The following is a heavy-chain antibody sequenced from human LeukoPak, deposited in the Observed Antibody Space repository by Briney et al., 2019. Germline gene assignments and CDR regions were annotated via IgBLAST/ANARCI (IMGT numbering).Heavy chain of an antibody. CDR3: ARQTGSGLFILP. CDR2: IYYSGNT. J-gene: IGHJ4*02. CDR1: GVSISSSNSY. Sequence: PSETLSLTCTVSGVSISSSNSYWGWIRQPPGKVLEWIGSIYYSGNTYYNASLKSQISISIATSKNQFSLRLTSVTAADTAVYYCARQTGSGLFILPGGQGTLVTVSS. V-gene: IGHV4-39*01. D-gene: IGHD3/OR15-3a*01.